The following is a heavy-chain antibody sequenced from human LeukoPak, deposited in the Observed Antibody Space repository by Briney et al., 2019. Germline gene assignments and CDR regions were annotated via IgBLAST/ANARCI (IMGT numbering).Heavy chain of an antibody. Sequence: GGSLRLSCTASGFTFGDYVMSWFRQAPGKGLEWVSYISSSSSTIYYADSVKGRFTISRDNAKNSLYLQMNSLRAEDTAVYYCARDGSRYSSSWYQVWGQGTLVTVSS. V-gene: IGHV3-48*01. J-gene: IGHJ4*02. CDR2: ISSSSSTI. CDR3: ARDGSRYSSSWYQV. CDR1: GFTFGDYV. D-gene: IGHD6-13*01.